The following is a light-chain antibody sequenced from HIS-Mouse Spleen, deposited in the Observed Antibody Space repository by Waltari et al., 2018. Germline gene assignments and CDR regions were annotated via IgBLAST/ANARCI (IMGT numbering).Light chain of an antibody. CDR1: SRDVGGYHY. V-gene: IGLV2-8*01. J-gene: IGLJ3*02. Sequence: QSALTQPPSASGSPGQSVTISCTGTSRDVGGYHYVAWYQQPPGKAPKLMIYEVSKRPSGVPDRFSGSKSGNTASLTVSGLQAEDEADYYCSSYAGSNNWVFGGGTKLTVL. CDR3: SSYAGSNNWV. CDR2: EVS.